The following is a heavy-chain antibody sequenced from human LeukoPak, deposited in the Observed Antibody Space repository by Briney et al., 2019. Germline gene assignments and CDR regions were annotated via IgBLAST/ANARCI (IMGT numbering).Heavy chain of an antibody. CDR3: AKEPAFQAVAGTRYFQH. CDR2: ISGSGGST. J-gene: IGHJ1*01. Sequence: GGSLRLSCAASGFTFSSYAMSWVRQAPGKGLEWVSAISGSGGSTYYADSVKGRFTISRDNSKNTLYLQMNSLRAEDTAVYYCAKEPAFQAVAGTRYFQHWGQGTLVTVSS. D-gene: IGHD6-19*01. CDR1: GFTFSSYA. V-gene: IGHV3-23*01.